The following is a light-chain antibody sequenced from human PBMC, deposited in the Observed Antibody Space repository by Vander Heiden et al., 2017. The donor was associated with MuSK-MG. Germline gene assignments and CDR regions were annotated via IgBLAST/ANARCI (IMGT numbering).Light chain of an antibody. J-gene: IGKJ4*01. CDR1: QSVSTN. CDR2: GAS. V-gene: IGKV3-15*01. CDR3: QQYDDWPRLT. Sequence: IVVTQFPATLSVSPGETATLSCRASQSVSTNLAWYQQQAGQAPRLVISGASTRDSGIPARYSDSGYRTEFTLTISSLQLEDTPIYSFQQYDDWPRLTFGGGTQVEIK.